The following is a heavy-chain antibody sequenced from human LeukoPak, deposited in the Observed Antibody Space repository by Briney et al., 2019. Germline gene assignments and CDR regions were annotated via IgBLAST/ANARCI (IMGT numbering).Heavy chain of an antibody. V-gene: IGHV3-74*01. J-gene: IGHJ5*02. Sequence: GGSLRLSCAASGFPFSSYAMYWVRQAPGKGLVWVARIHGDGDNISYADSMRGRFTISRDNAMDTLYLHMNSLRPEDTAVYYCARAQVGAPTDLWGQGTLVTVSS. CDR1: GFPFSSYA. CDR3: ARAQVGAPTDL. D-gene: IGHD1-26*01. CDR2: IHGDGDNI.